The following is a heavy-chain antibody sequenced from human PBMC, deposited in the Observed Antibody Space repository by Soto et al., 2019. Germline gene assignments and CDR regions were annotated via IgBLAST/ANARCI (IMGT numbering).Heavy chain of an antibody. J-gene: IGHJ5*02. CDR2: IYYSGST. CDR3: ARPLATAGAGWFDP. V-gene: IGHV4-59*08. Sequence: SETLSLTCTVSGGSISSYYWSWIRQPPGKGLEWIGYIYYSGSTNYNPSLKSRVTISVDTSKNQFSLQLSSVTAADTAVYYCARPLATAGAGWFDPWGQGTLVTVSS. D-gene: IGHD6-13*01. CDR1: GGSISSYY.